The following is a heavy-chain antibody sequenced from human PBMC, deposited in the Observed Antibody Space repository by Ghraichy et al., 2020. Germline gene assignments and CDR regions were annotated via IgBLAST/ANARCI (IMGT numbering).Heavy chain of an antibody. V-gene: IGHV3-30*18. J-gene: IGHJ6*02. CDR1: GFSFRSHG. CDR2: ISDDGSLK. D-gene: IGHD2-2*01. Sequence: GGSLRLSCAASGFSFRSHGMHWVRQAPGKGLEWVTLISDDGSLKYYGESVKGRFTVSRDNSKNTLFLQMDRLSADDTAIYYCAKDGGPASKANYYFYGMEVWGQGTTVTVSS. CDR3: AKDGGPASKANYYFYGMEV.